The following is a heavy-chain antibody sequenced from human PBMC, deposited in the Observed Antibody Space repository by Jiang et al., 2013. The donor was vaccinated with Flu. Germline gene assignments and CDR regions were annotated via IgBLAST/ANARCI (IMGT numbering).Heavy chain of an antibody. CDR1: GYSFTSYW. J-gene: IGHJ3*02. D-gene: IGHD3-22*01. V-gene: IGHV5-51*01. CDR3: ARPVSGYYDSSGYYIDAFDI. CDR2: IYPGDSDT. Sequence: VQLVESGAEVKKPGESLKISCKGSGYSFTSYWIGWVRQMPGKGLEWMGIIYPGDSDTRYSPSFQGQVTISADKSISTAYLQWSSLKASDTAMYYCARPVSGYYDSSGYYIDAFDIWGQGTMVTVSS.